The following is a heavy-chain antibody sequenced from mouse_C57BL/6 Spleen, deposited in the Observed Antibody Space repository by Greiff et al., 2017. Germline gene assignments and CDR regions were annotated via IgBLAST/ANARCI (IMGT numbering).Heavy chain of an antibody. D-gene: IGHD1-1*01. CDR2: IHPNSGST. Sequence: QVQLQQPGAELVKPGASVKLSCKASGYTFTSYWMHWVKQRPGQGLEWIGMIHPNSGSTNYNEKFKSKATLTVDKSSSTAYMQLSSLTSEDSAVYYCARQDGSSYHYFDYWGQGTTLTVSS. J-gene: IGHJ2*01. CDR1: GYTFTSYW. CDR3: ARQDGSSYHYFDY. V-gene: IGHV1-64*01.